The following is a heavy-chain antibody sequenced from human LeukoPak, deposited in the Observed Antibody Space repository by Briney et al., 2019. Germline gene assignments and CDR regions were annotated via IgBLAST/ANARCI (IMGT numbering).Heavy chain of an antibody. J-gene: IGHJ5*02. V-gene: IGHV3-53*01. CDR3: AREYLGIEGNWFDP. CDR1: GFTVSSNY. Sequence: GGSLRLSCAASGFTVSSNYMSWVRQAPGKGLEWVSVIYSGGSTYYADSVKGRFTISRDNSKNTLYLQMNSLRAEDTAVYYCAREYLGIEGNWFDPWGQGTLVTVSS. CDR2: IYSGGST. D-gene: IGHD3-16*01.